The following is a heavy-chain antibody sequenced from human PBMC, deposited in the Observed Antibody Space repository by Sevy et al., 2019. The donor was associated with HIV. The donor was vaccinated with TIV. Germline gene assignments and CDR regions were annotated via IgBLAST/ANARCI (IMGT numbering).Heavy chain of an antibody. D-gene: IGHD2-21*02. CDR2: ISSSSSYI. Sequence: GGSLRLSCAASGFTFSSYSMNWVRQAPGKGLEWVSSISSSSSYIYYADSVKGRFTMSRDNAKNSLYLQMNSLRAEDTAVYYCARGGTRGDYDSDYWGQGTLVTVSS. CDR3: ARGGTRGDYDSDY. J-gene: IGHJ4*02. CDR1: GFTFSSYS. V-gene: IGHV3-21*01.